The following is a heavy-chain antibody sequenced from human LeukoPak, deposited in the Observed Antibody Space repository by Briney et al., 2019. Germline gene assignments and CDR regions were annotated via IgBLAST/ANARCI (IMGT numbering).Heavy chain of an antibody. V-gene: IGHV3-74*01. J-gene: IGHJ6*02. D-gene: IGHD2/OR15-2a*01. CDR1: GFTFSRYW. CDR3: ASYLTSIPSGMDV. Sequence: GGSLRLSCAASGFTFSRYWMHWLRQAPGKGLVWVSRISTDGSTTTYADSVKGRFAISRDNGKNTLYLQMNSLIAEDTAVYYCASYLTSIPSGMDVWGQGTTVTVSS. CDR2: ISTDGSTT.